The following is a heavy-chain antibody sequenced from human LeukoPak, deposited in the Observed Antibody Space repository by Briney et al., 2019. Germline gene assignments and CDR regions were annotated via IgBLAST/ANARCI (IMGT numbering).Heavy chain of an antibody. Sequence: GGSLRLSCAASGFTFSSYEMNWVRQAPGKGLEWVSYISSSGSTIYYADSVKGRFTISRDNAKNSLYLQMNSLRAEDTAVYYCARESGGIRYFDWSPDAFDIWGQGTMVTVSS. D-gene: IGHD3-9*01. J-gene: IGHJ3*02. CDR1: GFTFSSYE. CDR2: ISSSGSTI. V-gene: IGHV3-48*03. CDR3: ARESGGIRYFDWSPDAFDI.